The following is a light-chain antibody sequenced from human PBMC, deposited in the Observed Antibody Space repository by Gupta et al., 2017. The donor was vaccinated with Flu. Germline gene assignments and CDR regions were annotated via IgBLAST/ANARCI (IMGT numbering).Light chain of an antibody. CDR3: QSYDSSLSGSV. CDR2: GNS. CDR1: SSNIGAVYD. V-gene: IGLV1-40*01. J-gene: IGLJ2*01. Sequence: QSLLTQPPSVSGAPGQRVTISCTGNSSNIGAVYDVHWYQQLPGTATNLLLYGNSNRPSGVPDRFSGSKSGTSAPLAITGLQAEDEADYYCQSYDSSLSGSVFGGGTKLTVL.